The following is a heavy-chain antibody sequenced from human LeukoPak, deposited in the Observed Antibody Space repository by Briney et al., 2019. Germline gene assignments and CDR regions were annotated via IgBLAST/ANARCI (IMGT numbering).Heavy chain of an antibody. CDR1: GFTFRSYA. V-gene: IGHV3-23*01. Sequence: GGSLRLSCAASGFTFRSYAMSWVRQAPGQGLEWVSIIYASGASTNYADSVRGRFTTFRDNSNNMVYLQMNSLRAEDTAVYYRATDFEQDSWSGHSDWGQGTLVTVSS. CDR2: IYASGAST. CDR3: ATDFEQDSWSGHSD. D-gene: IGHD3-3*01. J-gene: IGHJ4*02.